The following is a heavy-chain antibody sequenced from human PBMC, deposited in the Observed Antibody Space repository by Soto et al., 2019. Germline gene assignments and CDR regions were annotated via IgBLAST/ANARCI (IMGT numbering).Heavy chain of an antibody. CDR2: TIPELGTS. Sequence: QVQLTQSGAEVKKPGCSVQVSCKASGGFNNYAISWVRQAPGQGLGWMGVTIPELGTSNYGQRFQGRVTITVDKATNTAYLNLTTLTSEYTAIYYCARTSMTRIDYWGQGTLVTVSS. D-gene: IGHD4-17*01. V-gene: IGHV1-69*06. CDR1: GGFNNYA. J-gene: IGHJ4*02. CDR3: ARTSMTRIDY.